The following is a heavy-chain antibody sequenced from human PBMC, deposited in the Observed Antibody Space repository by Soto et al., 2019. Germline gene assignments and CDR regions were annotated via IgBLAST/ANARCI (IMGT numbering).Heavy chain of an antibody. CDR2: ISAYNGNT. D-gene: IGHD6-19*01. V-gene: IGHV1-18*01. CDR1: GYTFTSYG. Sequence: ASVKVSCKASGYTFTSYGISWVRQAPGQGLEWIGWISAYNGNTNYAQKLQGRVTMTTDTSTSTAYMEQSSLKSDDTAVYYCSFSFPYSGIAVAGTTGRYWYFDLWGRGTLVTVSS. CDR3: SFSFPYSGIAVAGTTGRYWYFDL. J-gene: IGHJ2*01.